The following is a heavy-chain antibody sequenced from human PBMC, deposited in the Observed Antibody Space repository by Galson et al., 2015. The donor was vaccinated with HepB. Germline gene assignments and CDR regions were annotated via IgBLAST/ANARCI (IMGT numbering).Heavy chain of an antibody. J-gene: IGHJ3*01. CDR2: MNPKTGDT. CDR1: GYTFTTSD. D-gene: IGHD2/OR15-2a*01. CDR3: ATVVHNSTNIWGDASDV. Sequence: SVKVSCKASGYTFTTSDINWVRQATGQGLEWMGWMNPKTGDTAYAQKFKGKVTMTRDTSVSTAYMELSSLTSEDTAVYYCATVVHNSTNIWGDASDVGGQGTLVTVAS. V-gene: IGHV1-8*01.